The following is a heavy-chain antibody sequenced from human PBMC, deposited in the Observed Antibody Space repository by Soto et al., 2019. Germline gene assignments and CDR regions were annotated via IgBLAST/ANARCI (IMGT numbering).Heavy chain of an antibody. CDR2: IGYGGSNK. Sequence: GGSLRLSCAASGFTFSSYGMHWVRQAPGKGLEWVAVIGYGGSNKYYADSGKGRFTITRDNSKNTLYLQMNSRRAEDTAVYYCARDPGYDSSGYYWGRGMDVWGQGTTVTVSS. CDR3: ARDPGYDSSGYYWGRGMDV. V-gene: IGHV3-33*01. CDR1: GFTFSSYG. J-gene: IGHJ6*02. D-gene: IGHD3-22*01.